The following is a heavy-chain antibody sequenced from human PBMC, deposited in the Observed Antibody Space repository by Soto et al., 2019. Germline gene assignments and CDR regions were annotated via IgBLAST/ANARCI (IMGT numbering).Heavy chain of an antibody. J-gene: IGHJ4*02. CDR2: ISGSGSTI. CDR3: ARVGSIAAAGTPDY. V-gene: IGHV3-11*01. CDR1: GFTFSDCY. D-gene: IGHD6-13*01. Sequence: PGGSLRLSCAASGFTFSDCYMSWFRQAPGKGLEWVSCISGSGSTIHDADSVKGRFTISRDNAKNSLYLQMNSLRAEDTAVYYCARVGSIAAAGTPDYWGQGTLVTVSS.